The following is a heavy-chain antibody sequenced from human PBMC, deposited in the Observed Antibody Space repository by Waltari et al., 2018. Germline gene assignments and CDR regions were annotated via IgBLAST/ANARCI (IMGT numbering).Heavy chain of an antibody. D-gene: IGHD6-19*01. CDR1: GGSISSSSYY. CDR2: IYYSGST. J-gene: IGHJ4*02. V-gene: IGHV4-39*07. CDR3: AIEYSSGWYGY. Sequence: QLQLQESGPGLVKPSETLSLTCTVSGGSISSSSYYWGWIRQPPGKGLEWIGSIYYSGSTYYNPSLKSRVTISVDTSKNQFSLKLSSVTAADTAVYYCAIEYSSGWYGYWGQGTLVTVSS.